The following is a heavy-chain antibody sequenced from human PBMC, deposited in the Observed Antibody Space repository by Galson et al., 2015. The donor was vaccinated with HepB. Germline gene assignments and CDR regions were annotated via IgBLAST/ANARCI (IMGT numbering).Heavy chain of an antibody. CDR1: GYTFTRYD. CDR2: MNPNSGNT. J-gene: IGHJ3*02. CDR3: ARPMTQEYYAFDI. V-gene: IGHV1-8*01. Sequence: SVKVSCKASGYTFTRYDINWVRQATGQGLEWMGWMNPNSGNTGYAQKFQGRVTMTRNTSISTAYMELSSLRSEDTAVYYCARPMTQEYYAFDIWGQGTMVTVSS. D-gene: IGHD2/OR15-2a*01.